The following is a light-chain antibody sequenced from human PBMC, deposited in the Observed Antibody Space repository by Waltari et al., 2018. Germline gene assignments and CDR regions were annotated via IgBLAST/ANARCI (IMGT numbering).Light chain of an antibody. J-gene: IGKJ2*01. V-gene: IGKV1-39*01. CDR3: QQSYITPYT. CDR2: SAS. Sequence: IQMTQAPSSLSASVGDRVTMTCRTSQSITGHLNWFQQQPGKAPKLLIHSASALQSGVPSRFSGRGSGTHFTLTISSLQPEDFATYFCQQSYITPYTFGQGTKLEIK. CDR1: QSITGH.